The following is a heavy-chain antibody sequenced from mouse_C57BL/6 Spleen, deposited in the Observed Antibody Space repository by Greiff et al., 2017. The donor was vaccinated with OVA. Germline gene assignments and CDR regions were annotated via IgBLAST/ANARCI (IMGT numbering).Heavy chain of an antibody. Sequence: VKLQQPGAELVKPGASVKLSCKASGYTFTSYWMHWVKQRPGQGLEWIGMIHPNSGSTNYNEKFKSKATLTVDKSSSTAYMQLSSLTSEDSAVYYCARGDYYGSSYLCWGQGTTLTVSS. CDR1: GYTFTSYW. D-gene: IGHD1-1*01. J-gene: IGHJ2*01. CDR3: ARGDYYGSSYLC. CDR2: IHPNSGST. V-gene: IGHV1-64*01.